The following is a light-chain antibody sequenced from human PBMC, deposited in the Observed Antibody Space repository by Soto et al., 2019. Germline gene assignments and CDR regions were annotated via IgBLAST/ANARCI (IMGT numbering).Light chain of an antibody. J-gene: IGKJ5*01. CDR3: QQYDVLPPT. CDR1: QGIGTF. Sequence: DIQMTQSPSSRSASIGDRVTITCQASQGIGTFLNWFQQRPGRAPKLMIYDASTLETGVPSRFSGSGSGSDFTFTISGLQPEDIATYYCQQYDVLPPTFGQGTRLEI. CDR2: DAS. V-gene: IGKV1-33*01.